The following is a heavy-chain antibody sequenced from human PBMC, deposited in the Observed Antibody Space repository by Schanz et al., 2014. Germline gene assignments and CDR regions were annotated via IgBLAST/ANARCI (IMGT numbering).Heavy chain of an antibody. D-gene: IGHD3-22*01. Sequence: PGGSLRLSCAASGFTFSSYYMSWIRQAPGKGLEWVSSIISTGGTIYYVDSVRGRFTISRDNAKNSLYLQMNSLRVDDTAVYYCAKIRYDSSGYYLPYYGMDVWGQGTTVIVSS. CDR1: GFTFSSYY. CDR2: IISTGGTI. J-gene: IGHJ6*02. V-gene: IGHV3-11*01. CDR3: AKIRYDSSGYYLPYYGMDV.